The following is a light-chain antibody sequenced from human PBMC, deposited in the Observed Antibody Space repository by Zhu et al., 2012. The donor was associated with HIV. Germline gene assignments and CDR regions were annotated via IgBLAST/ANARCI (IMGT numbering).Light chain of an antibody. J-gene: IGKJ3*01. V-gene: IGKV3-20*01. CDR1: QSVNSIS. Sequence: EIVLTQSPGTLSLSPGETTILSCRASQSVNSISLGWYHLKPGQAPRLLIYGASNRATGIPDRFSGSGSGTDFTLTIRRLEPEDFGLYYCQQYGTSITFGPGTRVDMK. CDR2: GAS. CDR3: QQYGTSIT.